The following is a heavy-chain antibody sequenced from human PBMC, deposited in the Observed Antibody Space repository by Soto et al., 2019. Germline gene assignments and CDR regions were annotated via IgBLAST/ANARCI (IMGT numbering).Heavy chain of an antibody. Sequence: QPGGSLKLSCAASGFTFTGSDLHWVRQASGTGLEWVGRIRSKADNYATAYAASVKGRFTISRDDSKNTAYLQMNSLKTEDTAVYYCTGLYFDSSGYYYEWFDPWGQGT. J-gene: IGHJ5*02. V-gene: IGHV3-73*01. CDR1: GFTFTGSD. CDR2: IRSKADNYAT. CDR3: TGLYFDSSGYYYEWFDP. D-gene: IGHD3-22*01.